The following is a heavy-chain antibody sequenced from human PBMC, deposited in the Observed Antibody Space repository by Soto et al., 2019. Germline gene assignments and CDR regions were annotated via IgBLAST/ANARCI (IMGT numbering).Heavy chain of an antibody. J-gene: IGHJ6*02. V-gene: IGHV1-18*01. CDR1: GYTFTSYG. CDR3: ARGGFYDSSVARNYYYYGMNV. D-gene: IGHD3-22*01. Sequence: QVQLVQSGAEVKKPGASVKVSCKASGYTFTSYGINWVRQAPGQGLEWLGWISAYDGYTNYAQILQGRVSMTTDTSXXTAYMELRSLRSDDTAMYYCARGGFYDSSVARNYYYYGMNVWGQGTTVTVSS. CDR2: ISAYDGYT.